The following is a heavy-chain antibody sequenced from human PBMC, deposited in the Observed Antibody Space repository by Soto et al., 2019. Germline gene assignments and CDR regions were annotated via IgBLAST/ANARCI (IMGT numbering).Heavy chain of an antibody. CDR1: GASISRGGYS. V-gene: IGHV4-31*03. CDR2: MFYSGSA. D-gene: IGHD3-10*01. CDR3: ARAVDGVPADF. J-gene: IGHJ4*02. Sequence: SETLSLTCTVSGASISRGGYSWTWIRQHPGKGLEWIGYMFYSGSAHYTPSLQSRVSISIDTPKNQFSLNLRSVTAADSAVYFCARAVDGVPADFWGPGILVTVSS.